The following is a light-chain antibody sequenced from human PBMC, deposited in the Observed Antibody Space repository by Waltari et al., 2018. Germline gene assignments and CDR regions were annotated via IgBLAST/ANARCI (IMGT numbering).Light chain of an antibody. V-gene: IGLV2-14*01. J-gene: IGLJ3*02. Sequence: QSALTQPASVSGSPGQSITISCTGTSSDVGGYKYVSWYQQHPGKAPKVMIYEVSNRLSGVSNRFSGSKSGNTASLTISGLQAEDEADYYCTSYTSTSTLGVFGGGTKLTVL. CDR2: EVS. CDR3: TSYTSTSTLGV. CDR1: SSDVGGYKY.